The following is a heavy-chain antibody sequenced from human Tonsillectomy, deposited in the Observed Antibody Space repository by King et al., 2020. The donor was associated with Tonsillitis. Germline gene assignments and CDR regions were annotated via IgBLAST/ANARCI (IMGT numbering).Heavy chain of an antibody. CDR1: GYTFTSYG. J-gene: IGHJ4*02. CDR2: ISAYNGNP. D-gene: IGHD5-18*01. V-gene: IGHV1-18*01. Sequence: QLVQSGSEVKKPGASVKVSCKASGYTFTSYGISWVRQAPGQGLEWMGWISAYNGNPNYVQNLQGRVTMTTDTSTSTAYMELRSLRSDDTAVYYCARYSFGSIPRADYFDNWGQGTLVTVSS. CDR3: ARYSFGSIPRADYFDN.